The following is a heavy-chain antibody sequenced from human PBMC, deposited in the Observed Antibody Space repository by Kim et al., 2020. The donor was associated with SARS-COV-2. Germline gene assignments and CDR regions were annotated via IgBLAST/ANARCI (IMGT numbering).Heavy chain of an antibody. V-gene: IGHV3-21*01. D-gene: IGHD2-15*01. J-gene: IGHJ6*02. CDR2: ISSSSSYI. CDR1: GFTFSSYS. Sequence: GGSLRLSCAASGFTFSSYSMNWVRQAPGKGLEWVSSISSSSSYIYYADSVKGRFTISRDNAKNSLYLQMNSLRAEDTAVYYCAREFWSYSFGGYYYGMDVWGQGTTVTVSS. CDR3: AREFWSYSFGGYYYGMDV.